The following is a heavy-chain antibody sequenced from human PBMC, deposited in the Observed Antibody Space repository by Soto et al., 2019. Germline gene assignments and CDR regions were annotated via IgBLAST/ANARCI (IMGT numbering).Heavy chain of an antibody. CDR2: ISSSSSYI. V-gene: IGHV3-21*01. D-gene: IGHD3-16*01. CDR1: GFTFSSYS. CDR3: ARDARIPPGTGGGDY. Sequence: EVQLVESGGGLVKPGGSLRLSCAASGFTFSSYSMNWVRQAPGKGLEWVSSISSSSSYIYYADSVKGRFTISRDNAKNSLYLQMNSLRAEDTAVYYCARDARIPPGTGGGDYWGQGTLVTVSS. J-gene: IGHJ4*02.